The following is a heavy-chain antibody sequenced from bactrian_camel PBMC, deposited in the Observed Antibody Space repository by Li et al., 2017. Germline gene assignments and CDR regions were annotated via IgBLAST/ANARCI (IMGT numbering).Heavy chain of an antibody. Sequence: VQLVESGGGSAQVGGSLRLSCAASGSRHKASRTCMSWFRQAPGKEREGVAAIVTGGGNTYYAGSVDGRFTISQDNAKNTVYLQMNSLKPEDTAMYYCAGRTDGNCGVWYLTTTSAFQYWGQGTQVTV. J-gene: IGHJ4*01. D-gene: IGHD3*01. CDR2: IVTGGGNT. V-gene: IGHV3S40*01. CDR3: AGRTDGNCGVWYLTTTSAFQY. CDR1: GSRHKASRTC.